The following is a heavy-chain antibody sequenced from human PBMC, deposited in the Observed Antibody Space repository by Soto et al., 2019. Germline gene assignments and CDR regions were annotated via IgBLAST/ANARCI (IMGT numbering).Heavy chain of an antibody. Sequence: EVQLVESGGGLVQPGGSLRLSCAASGFTFSSYWMSWVRQAPGKGLEWVANIKQDGSEKYYVDSVKGRFTISRDNAKNSLYLQMNSLRAEDTAVYYFARVGTIFGVVIRGGSYYYGMDVWGQGTTVTVSS. V-gene: IGHV3-7*03. CDR2: IKQDGSEK. CDR3: ARVGTIFGVVIRGGSYYYGMDV. CDR1: GFTFSSYW. J-gene: IGHJ6*02. D-gene: IGHD3-3*01.